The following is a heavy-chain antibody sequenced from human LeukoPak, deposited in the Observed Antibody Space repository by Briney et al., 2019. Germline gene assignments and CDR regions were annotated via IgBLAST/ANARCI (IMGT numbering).Heavy chain of an antibody. J-gene: IGHJ4*02. CDR3: ARDYELWEMVYATHFDY. D-gene: IGHD2-8*01. CDR1: GYTFTSYG. Sequence: GASVKVSCKASGYTFTSYGISWVRQAPGQGLEWMGWISAYNGNTNYAQKLQGRVTMTTDTSTSTAYMELRSLRSDDTAVYYCARDYELWEMVYATHFDYWGQGTLVTVSS. V-gene: IGHV1-18*01. CDR2: ISAYNGNT.